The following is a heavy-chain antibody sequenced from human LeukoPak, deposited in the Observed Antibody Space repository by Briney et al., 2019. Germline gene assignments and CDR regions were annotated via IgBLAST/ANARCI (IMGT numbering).Heavy chain of an antibody. CDR1: GFTFSSYA. V-gene: IGHV3-23*01. J-gene: IGHJ1*01. CDR2: ISGSGGST. D-gene: IGHD4-17*01. Sequence: GGSLRLSCAASGFTFSSYAMSWVRQAPGKGLEWVSAISGSGGSTYYADSVKGRFTISRDNSKNTLYLQMNSLRAEDTAVYYCAKGPFAVTTSPYEYFQHWGQGTLVTVSS. CDR3: AKGPFAVTTSPYEYFQH.